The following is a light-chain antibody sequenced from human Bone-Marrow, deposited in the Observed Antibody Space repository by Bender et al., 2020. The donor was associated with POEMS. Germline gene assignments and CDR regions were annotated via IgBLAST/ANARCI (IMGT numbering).Light chain of an antibody. V-gene: IGLV1-47*01. J-gene: IGLJ2*01. CDR2: RDD. CDR3: AAWDGRLSASVV. CDR1: SSMIKNTY. Sequence: QSVLTQPPSASGTPGQTVSISCSGRSSMIKNTYVSWYHQLPGTAPRLLIYRDDERPSGVSDRISGSKSGTSASLAIRGLRSEDEGDYYCAAWDGRLSASVVFGGGTKLTVL.